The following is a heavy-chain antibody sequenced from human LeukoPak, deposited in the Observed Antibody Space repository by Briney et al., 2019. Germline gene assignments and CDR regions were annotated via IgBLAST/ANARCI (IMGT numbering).Heavy chain of an antibody. V-gene: IGHV3-21*01. CDR2: ISNSATFI. Sequence: GGSLRLSCAASGFTFSTYTMNWVRQAPGKGLEWVSSISNSATFIDYADSVKGRFTISRDNAKNSVYLQMSSLRAEDTAVYYCAMISSSWYYAFDIWGQGTMVTVSS. J-gene: IGHJ3*02. CDR3: AMISSSWYYAFDI. CDR1: GFTFSTYT. D-gene: IGHD6-13*01.